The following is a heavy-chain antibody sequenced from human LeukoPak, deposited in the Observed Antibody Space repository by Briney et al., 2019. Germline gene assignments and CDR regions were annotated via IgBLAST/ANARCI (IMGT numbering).Heavy chain of an antibody. CDR3: ARDLMGIAYRGAFYY. CDR1: GFTFSSYA. J-gene: IGHJ4*02. D-gene: IGHD6-13*01. CDR2: INGGGGST. V-gene: IGHV3-23*01. Sequence: GGSLRLSCAASGFTFSSYAMSWVRQAPGKGLDWVSSINGGGGSTYYADSVKGRFTISRDNAKNSLYLQMNSLRAEDTAVYYCARDLMGIAYRGAFYYWGQGTLVTVSS.